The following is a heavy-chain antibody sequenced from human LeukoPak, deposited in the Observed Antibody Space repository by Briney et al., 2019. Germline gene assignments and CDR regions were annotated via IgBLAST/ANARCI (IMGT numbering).Heavy chain of an antibody. D-gene: IGHD3-10*01. J-gene: IGHJ3*02. Sequence: AESLQISCKGSGYSFTSYWIGWVRQMPGKGLEWMGIIYPGDSDTRYSPSFQGQVTISADKSISTAYLQWSSLKASDTAMYYCSRVRGVITPYDAFDIWGQGTMVTVSS. CDR3: SRVRGVITPYDAFDI. CDR2: IYPGDSDT. V-gene: IGHV5-51*01. CDR1: GYSFTSYW.